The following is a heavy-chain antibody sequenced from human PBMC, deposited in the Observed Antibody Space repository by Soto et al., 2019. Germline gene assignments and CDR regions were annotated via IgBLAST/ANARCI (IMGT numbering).Heavy chain of an antibody. CDR1: GYTFTSYD. Sequence: AASVKVSCKASGYTFTSYDINWVRQATGQGLEWMGWMNPNSGNTGYAQKFQGRVTMTRNTSISTAYMELSSLRSEDTAVYYCARRNILTGYWVYWGQGTLVTVSS. D-gene: IGHD3-9*01. J-gene: IGHJ4*02. CDR3: ARRNILTGYWVY. V-gene: IGHV1-8*01. CDR2: MNPNSGNT.